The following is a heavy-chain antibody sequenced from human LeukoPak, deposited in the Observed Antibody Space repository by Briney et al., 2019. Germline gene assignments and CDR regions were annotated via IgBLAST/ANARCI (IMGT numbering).Heavy chain of an antibody. J-gene: IGHJ4*02. CDR3: AKKSDYPWY. CDR1: GFTFSSYA. CDR2: ISGSGGST. D-gene: IGHD4-17*01. Sequence: PGGSLRLSCAASGFTFSSYAMSWVRQAPGKGLEWVSDISGSGGSTYYAASVKGLFTISRDNSKNTLYLQMNSLRAEDTAVYYCAKKSDYPWYWGQGTLVTVSS. V-gene: IGHV3-23*01.